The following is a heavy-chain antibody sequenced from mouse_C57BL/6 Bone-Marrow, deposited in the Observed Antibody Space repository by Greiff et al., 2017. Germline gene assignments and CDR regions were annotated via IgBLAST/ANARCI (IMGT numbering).Heavy chain of an antibody. CDR2: ISYDGSN. Sequence: EVQRVESGPGLVKPSQSLSLTCSVTGYSITSGYYWNWIRQFPGNKLEWMGYISYDGSNNYNPSLKNLISITRDTSKNQFFLKLKSVTTEDTASYYCARGLLWLPFYWYFDVWGTGTTVTVSS. CDR1: GYSITSGYY. V-gene: IGHV3-6*01. J-gene: IGHJ1*03. CDR3: ARGLLWLPFYWYFDV. D-gene: IGHD2-2*01.